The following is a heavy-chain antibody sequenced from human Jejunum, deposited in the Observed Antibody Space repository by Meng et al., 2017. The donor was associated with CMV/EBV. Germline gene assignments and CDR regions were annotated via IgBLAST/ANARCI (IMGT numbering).Heavy chain of an antibody. V-gene: IGHV3-7*01. Sequence: ASGFTFSNYWMCWVRRAPGKGREWVANIKPDGTEQHYVGSVRGRFTISRDNAKNSLYLQMNSLRVEDTAVYYCVKDINSGFYFTYWGQGTLVTVSS. CDR2: IKPDGTEQ. J-gene: IGHJ4*02. CDR1: GFTFSNYW. D-gene: IGHD1-26*01. CDR3: VKDINSGFYFTY.